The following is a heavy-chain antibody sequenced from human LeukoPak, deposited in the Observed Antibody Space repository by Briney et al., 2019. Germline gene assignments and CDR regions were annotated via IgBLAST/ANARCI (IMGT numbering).Heavy chain of an antibody. Sequence: GGSLRLSCAASGFTFSSYEMNWVRQAPGKGLEWVSYISSSGSTIYYADSVKGRFTISRDNAKNSLYLQMNSLRAEDTAVYYCARWAGNDAFDIWGPGTMVTVSS. D-gene: IGHD6-19*01. CDR2: ISSSGSTI. V-gene: IGHV3-48*03. J-gene: IGHJ3*02. CDR1: GFTFSSYE. CDR3: ARWAGNDAFDI.